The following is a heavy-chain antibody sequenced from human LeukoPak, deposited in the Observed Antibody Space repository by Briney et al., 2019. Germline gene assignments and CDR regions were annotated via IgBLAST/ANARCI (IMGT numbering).Heavy chain of an antibody. Sequence: GGSLRLSCAASGFTFSSYAMSWVRQAPGKGLEWVSAISGSGGSTYYADSVKGRFTISRDNSKSTLYLQMNSLRAEDTAVYYCAKSFWGVEYYFDYWGQGTLVTVSS. J-gene: IGHJ4*02. D-gene: IGHD3-16*01. CDR3: AKSFWGVEYYFDY. CDR2: ISGSGGST. CDR1: GFTFSSYA. V-gene: IGHV3-23*01.